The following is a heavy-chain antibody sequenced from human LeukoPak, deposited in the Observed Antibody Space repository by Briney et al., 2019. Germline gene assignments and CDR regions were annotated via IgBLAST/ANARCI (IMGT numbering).Heavy chain of an antibody. CDR2: INTDGSNT. Sequence: GGSLRLSCAASGFTFDYYWMHWVRQAPGKGLMWVSRINTDGSNTHYADSVKGRFTTSRDNAKNTLYLQMNGLRVEDTAVYYCVVWGEDRSGHRFDFWGQGTLVTVSS. J-gene: IGHJ4*02. CDR3: VVWGEDRSGHRFDF. D-gene: IGHD3-22*01. CDR1: GFTFDYYW. V-gene: IGHV3-74*01.